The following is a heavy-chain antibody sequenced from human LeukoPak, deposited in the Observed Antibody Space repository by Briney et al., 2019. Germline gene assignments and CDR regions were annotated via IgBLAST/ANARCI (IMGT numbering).Heavy chain of an antibody. CDR2: INHSGTT. V-gene: IGHV4-34*01. Sequence: SETLSLTCAVYGGSFSGYYWSWIRQPPGKGLEWIGEINHSGTTNYNPSLKSRVTISVDTSKNQFSLKLTSVTAADTAVYYCARYSGSYGGAFDIWGQGTMVTVSS. J-gene: IGHJ3*02. CDR3: ARYSGSYGGAFDI. CDR1: GGSFSGYY. D-gene: IGHD1-26*01.